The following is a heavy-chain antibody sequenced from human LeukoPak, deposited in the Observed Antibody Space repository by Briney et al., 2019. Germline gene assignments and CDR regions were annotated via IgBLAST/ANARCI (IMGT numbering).Heavy chain of an antibody. D-gene: IGHD6-19*01. CDR2: IYYSGTT. V-gene: IGHV4-39*01. CDR3: AKVMKSSGSGVIVYSWFDP. Sequence: SETLSLTCTVSGDSITSSPYYWGWIRQTPGKGLEWIGSIYYSGTTYYNPSLKSRVTVSVDTSKNLFSLKLSSVTAADTAVYYCAKVMKSSGSGVIVYSWFDPWGQGTLVTVSS. CDR1: GDSITSSPYY. J-gene: IGHJ5*02.